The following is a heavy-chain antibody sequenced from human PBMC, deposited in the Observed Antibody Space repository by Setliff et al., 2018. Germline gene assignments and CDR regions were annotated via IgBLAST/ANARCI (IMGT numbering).Heavy chain of an antibody. CDR1: GFTFNNYW. J-gene: IGHJ4*02. Sequence: GGSLRLSCAASGFTFNNYWMSWVRQAPGKGLEWVSSITGSGGGTYYADSVKGRFIVSRDNSKNTLYLQMNSLRVDDTAIYYCAKELSMAYGNDWGLGTLVTVSS. D-gene: IGHD1-1*01. CDR3: AKELSMAYGND. CDR2: ITGSGGGT. V-gene: IGHV3-23*01.